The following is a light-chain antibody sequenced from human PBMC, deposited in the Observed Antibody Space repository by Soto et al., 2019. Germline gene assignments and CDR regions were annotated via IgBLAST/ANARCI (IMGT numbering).Light chain of an antibody. CDR2: GTS. CDR3: QQYSSYPLT. Sequence: IVLTQSPGTLSLSPGERATLSCRASQSVPRSYLAWYQQKPGQAPRLLIYGTSSRATGIPDRFSGSGSGTDYTLTISRLEPEDFATYYCQQYSSYPLTLGGGTKVEIK. J-gene: IGKJ4*02. CDR1: QSVPRSY. V-gene: IGKV3-20*01.